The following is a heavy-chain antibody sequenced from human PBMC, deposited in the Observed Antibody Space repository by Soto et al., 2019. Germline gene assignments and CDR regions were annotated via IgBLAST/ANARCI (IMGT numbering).Heavy chain of an antibody. Sequence: QVQLVESGGGVVQPGRSLRLSCAASGFTFSSYAMHWVRQAPGKGLEWVAVISYDGSNKYYADSVKGRFTISRDNSKNTLYLQMNSLRAEDTAVYYCARDQGPGDYYYCMDVWGQGTTVTVAS. D-gene: IGHD3-10*01. CDR1: GFTFSSYA. CDR3: ARDQGPGDYYYCMDV. CDR2: ISYDGSNK. J-gene: IGHJ6*02. V-gene: IGHV3-30-3*01.